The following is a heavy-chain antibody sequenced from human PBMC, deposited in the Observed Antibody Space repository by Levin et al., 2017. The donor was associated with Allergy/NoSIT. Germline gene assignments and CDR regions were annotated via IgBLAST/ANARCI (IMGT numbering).Heavy chain of an antibody. CDR3: ARERDSRSPFDY. Sequence: ASVKVSCKASGGTFSSYAISWVRQAPGQGLEWMGGIIPIFGTANYAQKFQGRVTITADESTSTAYMELSSLRSEDTAVYYCARERDSRSPFDYWGQGTLVTVSS. CDR1: GGTFSSYA. D-gene: IGHD6-13*01. V-gene: IGHV1-69*13. J-gene: IGHJ4*02. CDR2: IIPIFGTA.